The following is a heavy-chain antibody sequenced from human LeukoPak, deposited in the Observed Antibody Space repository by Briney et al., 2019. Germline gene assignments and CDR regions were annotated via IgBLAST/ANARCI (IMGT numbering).Heavy chain of an antibody. V-gene: IGHV3-74*01. CDR2: INSDGSST. CDR1: GLTFSSHW. J-gene: IGHJ4*02. CDR3: ARRVVVPAAPYYFDY. Sequence: GGSLRLSCAASGLTFSSHWMHWVRQAPGEGLVWVSRINSDGSSTSYADSVKGRFTISRDNAKNTLYLQMNSLRAEDTAVYYCARRVVVPAAPYYFDYWGQGTLVTVSS. D-gene: IGHD2-2*01.